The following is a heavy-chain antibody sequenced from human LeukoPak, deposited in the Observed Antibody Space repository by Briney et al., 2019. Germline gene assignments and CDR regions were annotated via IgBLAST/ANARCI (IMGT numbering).Heavy chain of an antibody. D-gene: IGHD3-10*01. J-gene: IGHJ5*02. CDR2: VWYDGSVK. CDR3: ARDMSSWAMVRGLSNWFDP. Sequence: PGGSLRLSCAASGFTSSSYAMHWVRQAPGEGLEWVAAVWYDGSVKYYGDSVKGRFTVSRDNSKNTLFLQMDSLRADDTAVYHCARDMSSWAMVRGLSNWFDPWGQGTLVTVSS. CDR1: GFTSSSYA. V-gene: IGHV3-33*01.